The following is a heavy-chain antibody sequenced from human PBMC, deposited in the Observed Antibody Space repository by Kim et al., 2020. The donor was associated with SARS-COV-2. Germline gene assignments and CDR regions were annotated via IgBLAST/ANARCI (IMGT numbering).Heavy chain of an antibody. CDR3: AKASSGWPLVFDY. D-gene: IGHD6-19*01. Sequence: GGSLRLSCAASGFTFSSYAMSWVRQAPGKGLEWVSAISGSGGSTYYADSVKGRFTISRDKSKNTLYLQMNSLRAEDTAVYYCAKASSGWPLVFDYWGQGTLVTVSS. J-gene: IGHJ4*02. CDR1: GFTFSSYA. CDR2: ISGSGGST. V-gene: IGHV3-23*01.